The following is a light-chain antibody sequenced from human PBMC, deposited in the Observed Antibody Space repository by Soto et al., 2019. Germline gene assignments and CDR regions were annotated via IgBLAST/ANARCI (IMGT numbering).Light chain of an antibody. V-gene: IGKV3-20*01. Sequence: EIVLTQSPGTLSWSPGERATLSCRASQSVSSSYVAWYQQKPGHAPRLLIYGASSRATGIPDRFSGSGSGTDFTLTISRLEPEDFAVYYCQQYGSSPPYTFGQGTKLEIK. J-gene: IGKJ2*01. CDR3: QQYGSSPPYT. CDR2: GAS. CDR1: QSVSSSY.